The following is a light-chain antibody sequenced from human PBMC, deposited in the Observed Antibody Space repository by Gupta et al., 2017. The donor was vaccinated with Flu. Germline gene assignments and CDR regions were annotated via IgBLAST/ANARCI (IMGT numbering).Light chain of an antibody. CDR1: QSLLHSKGYNY. V-gene: IGKV2-28*01. CDR2: LGS. CDR3: MQALQTPRT. J-gene: IGKJ2*01. Sequence: VTPGEPASISCRSSQSLLHSKGYNYLDWYLQKPGQSPKVLIYLGSNRASGVPDRFSGSGSGTDFTLKISRVEAEDVGVYYCMQALQTPRTFGQGTKLEIK.